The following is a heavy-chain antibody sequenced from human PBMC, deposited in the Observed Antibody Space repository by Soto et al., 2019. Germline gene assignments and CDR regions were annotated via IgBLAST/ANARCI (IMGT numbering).Heavy chain of an antibody. CDR3: ARDRSPYNDYGLDV. CDR2: IWYDGTNK. D-gene: IGHD1-1*01. J-gene: IGHJ6*02. V-gene: IGHV3-33*01. Sequence: QVQLVESGGGVVQPGRSLRLSCAASGFTFSSYGMHWVRQAPGKGLEWVAVIWYDGTNKDYVDSVKGRLNISRDNSKNTLYLQMNSLRAEDTAVYYCARDRSPYNDYGLDVWGQGTTVTVSS. CDR1: GFTFSSYG.